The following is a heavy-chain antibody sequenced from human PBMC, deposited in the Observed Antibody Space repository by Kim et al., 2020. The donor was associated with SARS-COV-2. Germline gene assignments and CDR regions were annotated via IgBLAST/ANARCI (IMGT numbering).Heavy chain of an antibody. CDR1: GFTFSSYG. V-gene: IGHV3-33*01. J-gene: IGHJ6*02. CDR2: IWYDGSNK. Sequence: GGSLRLSCAASGFTFSSYGMHWVRQAPGKGLEWVAVIWYDGSNKYYADSVKGRFTISRDNSKNTLYLQMNSLRAEDTAVYYCARDVGWLRPLDYGMDVWGQGTTVTVSS. CDR3: ARDVGWLRPLDYGMDV. D-gene: IGHD5-12*01.